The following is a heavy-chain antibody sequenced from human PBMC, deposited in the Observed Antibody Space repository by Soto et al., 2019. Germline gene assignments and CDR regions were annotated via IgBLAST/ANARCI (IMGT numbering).Heavy chain of an antibody. CDR2: ISSSSSNI. D-gene: IGHD4-17*01. Sequence: EGKLVESGGGLVQPGGSLRLSCAASGYTFSRYSMNWVRQAPGKGLEWVSYISSSSSNIYYADSVKGRFTISRDNAKNSMYLRMNGLRDEDTAVYYWAREDSVTTIDYWGQGTLVSVSS. V-gene: IGHV3-48*02. J-gene: IGHJ4*02. CDR3: AREDSVTTIDY. CDR1: GYTFSRYS.